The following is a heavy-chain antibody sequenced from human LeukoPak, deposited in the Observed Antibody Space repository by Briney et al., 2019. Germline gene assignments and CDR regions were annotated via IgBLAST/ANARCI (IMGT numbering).Heavy chain of an antibody. J-gene: IGHJ4*02. CDR1: GFIFGRDS. D-gene: IGHD4-23*01. CDR3: VGGGFIGISGPLDY. V-gene: IGHV3-48*01. Sequence: GGSLRLSCAASGFIFGRDSMNWVRQAPGRGLEWISYISRDSDIRYYADSVRGRFHISRDNARNSLYLQMNSLRADDTAMYYCVGGGFIGISGPLDYWGQGTLVTVSS. CDR2: ISRDSDIR.